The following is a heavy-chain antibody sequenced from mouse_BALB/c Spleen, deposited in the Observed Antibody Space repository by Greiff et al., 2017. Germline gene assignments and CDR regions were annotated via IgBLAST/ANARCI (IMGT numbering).Heavy chain of an antibody. J-gene: IGHJ4*01. CDR1: GYTFSSFW. CDR2: ILPGSGST. CDR3: ARFSYGSKGNCAMDY. V-gene: IGHV1-9*01. Sequence: QVQLQQSGAELMKPGASVKISCKATGYTFSSFWIEWVKQRPGHGLEWIGEILPGSGSTNYNEKFKGKATFTADTSSNTAYMQLSSLTSEDSAVYYCARFSYGSKGNCAMDYWGQGTSVTVSS. D-gene: IGHD1-1*01.